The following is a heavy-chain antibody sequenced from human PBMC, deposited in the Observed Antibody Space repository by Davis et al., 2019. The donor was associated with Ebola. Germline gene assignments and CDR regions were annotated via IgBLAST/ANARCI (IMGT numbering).Heavy chain of an antibody. CDR3: ARDHWENWFDP. CDR1: GFTFSDSG. Sequence: GGSLRLSCAASGFTFSDSGMHWVRQAPGKGLEWVAVIWYDGSNKYYADSVKGRFTISRDNSKNTLYLQMNSLRAEDTAVYYCARDHWENWFDPWGQGTLVTVSS. V-gene: IGHV3-33*01. D-gene: IGHD1-26*01. J-gene: IGHJ5*02. CDR2: IWYDGSNK.